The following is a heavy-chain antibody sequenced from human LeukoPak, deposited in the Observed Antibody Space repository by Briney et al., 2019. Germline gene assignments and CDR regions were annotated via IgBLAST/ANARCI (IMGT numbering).Heavy chain of an antibody. V-gene: IGHV3-21*04. Sequence: PGGSLRLSCAAPGLTFSSYSMNWVRQAPGKGLEWVSSISSSSTYIYYADSVKGRFTISRDNSKNTLYLQMNSLRAEDTAVYYCARDQGPYYFDYWGQGTLVTVSS. CDR3: ARDQGPYYFDY. CDR1: GLTFSSYS. J-gene: IGHJ4*02. CDR2: ISSSSTYI.